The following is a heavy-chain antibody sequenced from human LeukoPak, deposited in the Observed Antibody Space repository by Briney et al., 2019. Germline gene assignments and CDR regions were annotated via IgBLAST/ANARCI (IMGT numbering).Heavy chain of an antibody. CDR2: ITGSSTWT. J-gene: IGHJ2*01. Sequence: PGGSLRLSCEASGFNFGNFGMTWVRQAPGKGLQWVSGITGSSTWTYYAASVKGRFTVSSDNSQNTLHLQMNSLRADDTAVYYCARELVSSGTGYFDLWGRGTLVTVSS. V-gene: IGHV3-23*01. D-gene: IGHD3-10*01. CDR1: GFNFGNFG. CDR3: ARELVSSGTGYFDL.